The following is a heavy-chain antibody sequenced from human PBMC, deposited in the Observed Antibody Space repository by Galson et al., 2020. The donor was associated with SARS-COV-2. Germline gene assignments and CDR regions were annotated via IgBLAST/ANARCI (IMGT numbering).Heavy chain of an antibody. V-gene: IGHV4-30-2*01. CDR3: ARLHYGGYAPEAFDV. Sequence: SETLSLTCAVPGTPIRSGSYPWNWIRQPQGKGREWTANICHSGGTYYNPSLKSRVTIPGDWSKNQFSLRLSSVTAADTAVYYCARLHYGGYAPEAFDVWGPGTRVTVAS. CDR1: GTPIRSGSYP. J-gene: IGHJ3*01. D-gene: IGHD4-17*01. CDR2: ICHSGGT.